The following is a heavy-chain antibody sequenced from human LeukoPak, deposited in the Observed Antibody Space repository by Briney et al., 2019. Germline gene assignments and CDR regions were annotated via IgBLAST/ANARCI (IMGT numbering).Heavy chain of an antibody. CDR3: ARSTGGGGHDS. CDR2: VYHSGT. V-gene: IGHV4-38-2*01. D-gene: IGHD4-23*01. J-gene: IGHJ5*01. Sequence: SETLSLTCLVSGYSLGRGHYWAWIRQPPGPGLEWIGCVYHSGTYYKSSLTSRVTISMDTSKNQFSLKLTSVPAADSAFYYCARSTGGGGHDSWGQGTLVTVSS. CDR1: GYSLGRGHY.